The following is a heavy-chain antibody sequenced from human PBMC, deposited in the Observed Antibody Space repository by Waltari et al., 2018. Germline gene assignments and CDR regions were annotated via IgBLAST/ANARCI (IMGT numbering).Heavy chain of an antibody. V-gene: IGHV3-7*01. D-gene: IGHD6-19*01. J-gene: IGHJ4*02. CDR1: GFTFSSYW. CDR3: ARPYASGWYINFDY. Sequence: EVQLVESGGGLVQPGGSLRLSCAASGFTFSSYWMSWVRQAPGKGREGGANIKQDGSENYYVDSVKGRFTFSRDNAKNSLYLQMNSLRAEDTAVYYCARPYASGWYINFDYWGQGTLVTVSS. CDR2: IKQDGSEN.